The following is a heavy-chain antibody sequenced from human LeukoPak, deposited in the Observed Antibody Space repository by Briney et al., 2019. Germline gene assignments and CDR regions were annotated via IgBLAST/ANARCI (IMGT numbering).Heavy chain of an antibody. V-gene: IGHV3-30*04. Sequence: GRSLRLSCAASGFTFSSYAMHWVRQAPGKGLEWVAAISYDGSNKYSADSVKGRFTISRDNSKNTLFLHMNSLRAEDTAVYSCAKGYYGSGSYGWFDYWGQGTLVTVSS. J-gene: IGHJ4*02. CDR3: AKGYYGSGSYGWFDY. D-gene: IGHD3-10*01. CDR2: ISYDGSNK. CDR1: GFTFSSYA.